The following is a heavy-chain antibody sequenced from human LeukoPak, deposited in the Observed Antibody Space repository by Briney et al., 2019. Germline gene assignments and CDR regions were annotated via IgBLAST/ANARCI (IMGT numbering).Heavy chain of an antibody. V-gene: IGHV4-59*08. CDR3: AGGTTVRRSVYYSYYARDV. J-gene: IGHJ6*02. Sequence: PSETLSLTCTVSGDSISSYFWSWIRQRPGKGLEWIGYIDDSGSTNYNPSLRSRVTISVDTSKNQFSLKVTSVTAADTAVYYWAGGTTVRRSVYYSYYARDVGGRGTPAPVSS. D-gene: IGHD4-17*01. CDR1: GDSISSYF. CDR2: IDDSGST.